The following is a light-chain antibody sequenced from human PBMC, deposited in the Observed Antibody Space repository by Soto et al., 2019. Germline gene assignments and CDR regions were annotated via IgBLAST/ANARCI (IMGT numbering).Light chain of an antibody. J-gene: IGLJ1*01. CDR3: LSYGKV. CDR1: NSGVVNYEY. Sequence: QSALSQPASVSGSPGQSITISCTGINSGVVNYEYVSWYQQFPDKAPKLIIYEGRERPSGVSDRFSGSKSDNAASLTISALQTEDEAEYFCLSYGKVFGTGTKVTV. CDR2: EGR. V-gene: IGLV2-23*01.